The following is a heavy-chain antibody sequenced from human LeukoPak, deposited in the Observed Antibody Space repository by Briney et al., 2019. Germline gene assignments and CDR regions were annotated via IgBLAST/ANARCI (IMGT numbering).Heavy chain of an antibody. Sequence: GGCLRLSCAASGFIFSSYWMSWVRQAPGKGLEWVANIKQDGSEKYYVDSVKGRFTTSRDNAKYSLYLQMNSLRAEDTAVYYCARGIYDTDSLGLYFDHWGQGTLVTVSS. D-gene: IGHD3-16*01. V-gene: IGHV3-7*01. CDR1: GFIFSSYW. CDR3: ARGIYDTDSLGLYFDH. J-gene: IGHJ1*01. CDR2: IKQDGSEK.